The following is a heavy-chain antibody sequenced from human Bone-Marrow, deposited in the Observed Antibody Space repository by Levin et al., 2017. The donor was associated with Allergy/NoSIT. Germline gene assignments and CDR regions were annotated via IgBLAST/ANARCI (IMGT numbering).Heavy chain of an antibody. V-gene: IGHV4-59*01. D-gene: IGHD6-19*01. J-gene: IGHJ4*02. CDR2: IYYSGST. Sequence: PSETLSLTCDVSDGSISSYYWSWIRQPPGKGLEWIGYIYYSGSTHYNPSLKSRVTMSVDTSKNQFSLKLSSVTAADTAVYYCARAVAGTSVRFDYWGQGTVVTVSS. CDR3: ARAVAGTSVRFDY. CDR1: DGSISSYY.